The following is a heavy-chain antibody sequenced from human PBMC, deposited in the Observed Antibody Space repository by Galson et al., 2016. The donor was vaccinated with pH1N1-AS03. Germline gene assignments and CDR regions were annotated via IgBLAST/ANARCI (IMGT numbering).Heavy chain of an antibody. D-gene: IGHD3-22*01. Sequence: SLRLSCAASGFTFSSYSMNWVRQAPGKGLEWVSSISSDPTYTYYADSVTGRFTISRDNAKNSLYLQLSSLRVEDTAVYYCAYDSRGYDTLDIWGQGTLATVSS. V-gene: IGHV3-21*01. J-gene: IGHJ3*02. CDR1: GFTFSSYS. CDR2: ISSDPTYT. CDR3: AYDSRGYDTLDI.